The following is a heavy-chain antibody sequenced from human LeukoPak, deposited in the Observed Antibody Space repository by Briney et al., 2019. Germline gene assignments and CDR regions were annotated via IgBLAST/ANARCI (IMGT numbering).Heavy chain of an antibody. CDR2: IYYSGST. V-gene: IGHV4-59*01. CDR1: GGSISSYY. Sequence: SETLSLTCTVSGGSISSYYWSWIRQPPGKGLEWIGYIYYSGSTNYNPSLKSRVTISVDTSKNQFSLKLSSVPADDTAVYYCPRAMQGLRYFDWLLSGPTPSWFDSWGQGTLVTVSS. J-gene: IGHJ5*01. CDR3: PRAMQGLRYFDWLLSGPTPSWFDS. D-gene: IGHD3-9*01.